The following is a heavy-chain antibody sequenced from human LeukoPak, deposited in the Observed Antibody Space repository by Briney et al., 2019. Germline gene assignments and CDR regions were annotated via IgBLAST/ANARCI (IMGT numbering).Heavy chain of an antibody. Sequence: GRSLRLSCAASGFTFRSYGMHWVRQVPGKGLEWVAVISYDVSTKYYADSVKGRFTISRDNSKNTLYLQMKSLRAEDTAVYYCARDRDWNSGFDYWGQGTLVTVSS. D-gene: IGHD1-7*01. CDR2: ISYDVSTK. V-gene: IGHV3-30*03. CDR3: ARDRDWNSGFDY. CDR1: GFTFRSYG. J-gene: IGHJ4*02.